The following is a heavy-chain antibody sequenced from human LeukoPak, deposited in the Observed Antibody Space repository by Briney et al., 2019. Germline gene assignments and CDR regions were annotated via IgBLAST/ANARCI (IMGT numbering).Heavy chain of an antibody. Sequence: GRSLRLSCAASGFTFSSYGMHWVRQAPGKGLEWVAVIWYDGSNKYYADSVKGRFTISRDNSKNTLYLQMNSLRAEDTAVYYCARDGSGYERYFDYWGLGTLVTVSS. D-gene: IGHD5-12*01. CDR3: ARDGSGYERYFDY. J-gene: IGHJ4*02. CDR1: GFTFSSYG. V-gene: IGHV3-33*01. CDR2: IWYDGSNK.